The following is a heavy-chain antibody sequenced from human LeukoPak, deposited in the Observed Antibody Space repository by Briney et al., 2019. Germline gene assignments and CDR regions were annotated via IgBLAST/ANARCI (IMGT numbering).Heavy chain of an antibody. CDR1: GGSISSYY. D-gene: IGHD4-17*01. J-gene: IGHJ2*01. CDR3: ARDLQTTWSRTKYWYFDL. Sequence: SETLSLTCTVSGGSISSYYWSWIRQPPGKGLEWIGYIYYSGSTNYNPSLKSRVTISVDTSKNQFSLKLSSVTAADTAVYYCARDLQTTWSRTKYWYFDLWGRGTLVTVSS. V-gene: IGHV4-59*01. CDR2: IYYSGST.